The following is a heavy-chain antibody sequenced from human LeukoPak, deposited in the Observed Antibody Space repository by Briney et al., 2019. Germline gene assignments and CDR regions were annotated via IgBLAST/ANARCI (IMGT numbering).Heavy chain of an antibody. J-gene: IGHJ4*02. V-gene: IGHV3-15*01. CDR1: GFTFSNAW. Sequence: GGSLRLSCAASGFTFSNAWISWVRQAPGKGLVWVGRIKSKTDGGTTDYAAPVKGRFTISRDDSKNTLYLQMNSPKTEDTAVYHCTTALEVRYFDWSDYWGQGTLVTVSS. CDR2: IKSKTDGGTT. CDR3: TTALEVRYFDWSDY. D-gene: IGHD3-9*01.